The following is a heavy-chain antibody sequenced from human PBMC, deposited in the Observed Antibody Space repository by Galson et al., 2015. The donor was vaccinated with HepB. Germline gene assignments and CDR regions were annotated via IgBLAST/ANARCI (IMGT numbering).Heavy chain of an antibody. J-gene: IGHJ4*02. D-gene: IGHD4-17*01. Sequence: SLRLSCAASGFTFSSYWMSWVRQAPGKGLEWVANIKQDGSEKYYVDSVKGRFTISRDNAKNSLYLQMNSLRAEDTAVYYCARDQGSYGDYVDYWGQGTLVTVSS. CDR2: IKQDGSEK. CDR3: ARDQGSYGDYVDY. CDR1: GFTFSSYW. V-gene: IGHV3-7*01.